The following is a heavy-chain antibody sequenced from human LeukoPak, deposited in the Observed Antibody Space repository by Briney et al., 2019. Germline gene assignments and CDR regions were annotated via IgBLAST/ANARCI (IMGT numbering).Heavy chain of an antibody. CDR3: ARIPLGERWLQGGDY. V-gene: IGHV3-48*03. J-gene: IGHJ4*02. CDR2: ISSSGSTI. D-gene: IGHD5-24*01. Sequence: GGSLRLSCAASGFTFSSYEMNWVRQAPGKGLEWVSYISSSGSTIYYAGSVKGRFTISRDNAKNSLYLQMNSLRAEDTAVYYCARIPLGERWLQGGDYWGQGTLVTVSS. CDR1: GFTFSSYE.